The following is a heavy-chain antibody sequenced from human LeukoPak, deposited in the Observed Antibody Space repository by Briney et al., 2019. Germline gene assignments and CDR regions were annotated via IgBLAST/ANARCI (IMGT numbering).Heavy chain of an antibody. V-gene: IGHV3-23*01. D-gene: IGHD4-17*01. CDR1: GFTFSTYA. J-gene: IGHJ4*02. CDR2: ISGRDGST. CDR3: ARDPDDYGDYGAFDY. Sequence: GGSLRLSCAASGFTFSTYAMSWVRQAPGKGLEWVSGISGRDGSTYYADSVKGRFTISRDNSKNTLYLQMNSLRAEDTAVYYCARDPDDYGDYGAFDYWGQGTLVTVSS.